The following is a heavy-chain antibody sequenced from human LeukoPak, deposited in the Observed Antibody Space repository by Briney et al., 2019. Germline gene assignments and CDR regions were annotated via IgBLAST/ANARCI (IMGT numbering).Heavy chain of an antibody. J-gene: IGHJ4*02. CDR3: ARCHCSSTSGIDY. D-gene: IGHD2-2*01. Sequence: ASVKVSCKASGYTFTGYYMHWVRQAPGQGLEWMGWINPNSGGTNYAQKFQGWVTMTRDTSISTAYMELSRLRSDDTAVYYCARCHCSSTSGIDYWGQGTLVTVSS. V-gene: IGHV1-2*04. CDR2: INPNSGGT. CDR1: GYTFTGYY.